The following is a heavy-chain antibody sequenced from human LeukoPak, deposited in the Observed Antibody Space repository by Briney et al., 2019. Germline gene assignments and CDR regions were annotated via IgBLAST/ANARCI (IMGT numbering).Heavy chain of an antibody. Sequence: GGSLRLSCAASGFTFSSFDMHWVRQAPGKGLEWVALIWSDGSNKYYADSVKGRFTISRDNSKNTLYLQMNGLRAEDTAVYLCARERSGSYRYYFDYWGQGTLATVSP. CDR3: ARERSGSYRYYFDY. CDR1: GFTFSSFD. CDR2: IWSDGSNK. J-gene: IGHJ4*02. D-gene: IGHD1-26*01. V-gene: IGHV3-33*01.